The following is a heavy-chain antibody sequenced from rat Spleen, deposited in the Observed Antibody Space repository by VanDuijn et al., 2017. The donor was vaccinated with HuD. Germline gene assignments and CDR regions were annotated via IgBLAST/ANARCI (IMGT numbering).Heavy chain of an antibody. Sequence: EVKLVESGGGLVQPGRSLKLSCAASGFSFDDYGMAWVRQAPKNGLEWVATISFGGSTYYRDSVKGRFTISRDNEKITLYLQMDSLRSEDTATYYCARRYVYYGLSDWGQGVMVTVSS. D-gene: IGHD1-6*01. CDR1: GFSFDDYG. CDR3: ARRYVYYGLSD. CDR2: ISFGGST. J-gene: IGHJ2*01. V-gene: IGHV5-29*01.